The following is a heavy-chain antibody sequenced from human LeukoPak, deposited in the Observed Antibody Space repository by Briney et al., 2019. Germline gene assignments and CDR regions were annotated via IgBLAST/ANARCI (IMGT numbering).Heavy chain of an antibody. J-gene: IGHJ4*02. V-gene: IGHV3-48*03. CDR2: ISSSGNTI. CDR1: GFTFSSYE. CDR3: ARGGYGDYGAFDY. D-gene: IGHD4-17*01. Sequence: PGGSLRLSCAASGFTFSSYEMNWVRQAPGKGLEWVSHISSSGNTIYYADSVKGRFTISRDNAKNSLYLQMNSLRVEDTAVYYCARGGYGDYGAFDYWGQGTLVTVSS.